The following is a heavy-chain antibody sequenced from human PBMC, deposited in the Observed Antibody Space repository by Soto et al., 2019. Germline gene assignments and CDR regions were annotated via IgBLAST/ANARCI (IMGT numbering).Heavy chain of an antibody. CDR3: ARDRDGYNYGLFDY. V-gene: IGHV4-31*03. CDR2: IYYSGST. Sequence: SETLSLTCTVSCGSISSGGYYWSWIRQHPGKGLEWIGYIYYSGSTYYNPSLKSRVTISVDTSKTQFSLKLSSVTAADTAVYYCARDRDGYNYGLFDYWGQGTLVTVSS. D-gene: IGHD5-12*01. J-gene: IGHJ4*02. CDR1: CGSISSGGYY.